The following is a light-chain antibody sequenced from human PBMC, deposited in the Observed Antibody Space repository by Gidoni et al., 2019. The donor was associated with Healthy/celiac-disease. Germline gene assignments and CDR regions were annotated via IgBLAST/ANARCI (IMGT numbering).Light chain of an antibody. J-gene: IGKJ4*01. CDR2: AAS. V-gene: IGKV1-39*01. Sequence: DIQMTQSPSSLSASVGDRVTITCRASQSISSYLNWYQQKPGKDPKLLIYAASSLQSGVPSRFSGSGSGTDFTLTISSLQPEDFATYYCQQSYRTPLTFXGXTKVEI. CDR1: QSISSY. CDR3: QQSYRTPLT.